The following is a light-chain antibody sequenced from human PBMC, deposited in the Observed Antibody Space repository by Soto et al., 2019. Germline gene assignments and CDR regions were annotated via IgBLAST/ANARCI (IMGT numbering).Light chain of an antibody. J-gene: IGKJ1*01. CDR1: QSVPSGS. CDR2: GVS. Sequence: EIVLTQSPGTLSLSPGERVILSCRASQSVPSGSLAWYQQKRGQAPRRLIYGVSNRATAVPDRFSGSGSGTEFTLTISRLDPEDFAVYYCQKYGSSPPTFGQGTKVEIK. CDR3: QKYGSSPPT. V-gene: IGKV3-20*01.